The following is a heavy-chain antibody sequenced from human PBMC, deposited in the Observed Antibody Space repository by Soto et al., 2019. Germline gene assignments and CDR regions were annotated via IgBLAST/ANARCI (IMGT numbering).Heavy chain of an antibody. CDR1: GYTFTSYA. V-gene: IGHV1-3*01. CDR3: ARVPFGGVILYYFDY. D-gene: IGHD3-16*02. CDR2: INAGNGNT. J-gene: IGHJ4*02. Sequence: QVQLVQSGAEVKKPGASVKVSCKASGYTFTSYAMHWVRQAPGQRLEWMGWINAGNGNTKYSQKFQGRVTITRDTSASTAYMELSSLRSEDTAVYYCARVPFGGVILYYFDYWGQGTLVTVSS.